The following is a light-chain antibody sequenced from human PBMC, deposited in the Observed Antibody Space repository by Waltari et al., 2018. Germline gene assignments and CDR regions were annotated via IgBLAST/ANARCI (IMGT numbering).Light chain of an antibody. V-gene: IGKV3-15*01. Sequence: EIVMTQSPATLSVSRGGSATLSCRASLSIDDSLAWYQQTPGQPPRLLIHGASTRDTGIPVRFSGSGSGTAFTLTITGLQSEDFAVYFCQQYNQWPLTFGRGTKVEIK. CDR3: QQYNQWPLT. CDR2: GAS. J-gene: IGKJ4*01. CDR1: LSIDDS.